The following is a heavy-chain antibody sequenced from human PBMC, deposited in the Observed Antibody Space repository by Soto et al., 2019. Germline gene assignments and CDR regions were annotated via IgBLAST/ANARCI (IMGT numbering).Heavy chain of an antibody. Sequence: QPGGSLRLSCAASGFTFDDYAMHWVRQAPGKGLEWVSGISWNSGSIGYADSVKGRFTISRDNAKNSLYLQMNSLGAEDTALYYCAKDYGSGSYSSYYGMDVWGQGTTVTVSS. J-gene: IGHJ6*02. V-gene: IGHV3-9*01. CDR2: ISWNSGSI. D-gene: IGHD3-10*01. CDR1: GFTFDDYA. CDR3: AKDYGSGSYSSYYGMDV.